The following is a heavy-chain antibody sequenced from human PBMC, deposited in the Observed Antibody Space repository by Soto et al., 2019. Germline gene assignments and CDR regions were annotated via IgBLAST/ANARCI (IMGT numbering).Heavy chain of an antibody. CDR1: GGSISSDY. Sequence: PSETLSLTCTVSGGSISSDYWSWIRQSPGKGLEWIGYSYHSGSTNYNPSLKSRVTIPVDTSKNQFSLKLSSVTAADTAVYYCARERSSGWCDYWGQGTLVTVSS. CDR3: ARERSSGWCDY. J-gene: IGHJ4*02. CDR2: SYHSGST. D-gene: IGHD6-19*01. V-gene: IGHV4-59*01.